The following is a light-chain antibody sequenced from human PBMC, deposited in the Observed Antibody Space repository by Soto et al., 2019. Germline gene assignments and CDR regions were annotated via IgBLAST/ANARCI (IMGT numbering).Light chain of an antibody. CDR2: DVT. CDR1: SSDIGVYNS. J-gene: IGLJ3*02. Sequence: QSVLTQPASVSGSTGQSITNSSTGTSSDIGVYNSVSWYQQHPVKVPKLLIYDVTNQPSGISTRFSGSKSGNTASLTISGLQAEDEADYYCSSYGSRKTVVFGGVTKVTVL. V-gene: IGLV2-14*01. CDR3: SSYGSRKTVV.